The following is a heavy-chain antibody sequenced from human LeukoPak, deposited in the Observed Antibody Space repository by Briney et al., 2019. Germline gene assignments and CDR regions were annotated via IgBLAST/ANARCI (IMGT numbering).Heavy chain of an antibody. D-gene: IGHD3-10*01. CDR3: AGRGSGSYFDY. CDR1: GFNVRTYW. CDR2: ISGSGGST. J-gene: IGHJ4*02. V-gene: IGHV3-23*01. Sequence: GGSLRLSCAASGFNVRTYWMNWVRQAPGKGLEWVSAISGSGGSTYYADSVKGRFTISRDNSKNTLYLQMHSLRAEDTAVYYCAGRGSGSYFDYWGQGTLVTVSS.